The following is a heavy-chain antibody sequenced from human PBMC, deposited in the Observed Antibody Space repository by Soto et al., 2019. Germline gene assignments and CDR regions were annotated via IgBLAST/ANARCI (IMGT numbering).Heavy chain of an antibody. CDR2: IYYSGST. Sequence: SETLSLTCTVSGGSISSYYWSWIRQPPGKGLEWIGYIYYSGSTNYNPSLKSRVTISVDTSKNQFSLKLSSVTAADTAVYYCARVDTAMVYYYFDYWGQGTLVTVSS. D-gene: IGHD5-18*01. CDR3: ARVDTAMVYYYFDY. J-gene: IGHJ4*02. V-gene: IGHV4-59*01. CDR1: GGSISSYY.